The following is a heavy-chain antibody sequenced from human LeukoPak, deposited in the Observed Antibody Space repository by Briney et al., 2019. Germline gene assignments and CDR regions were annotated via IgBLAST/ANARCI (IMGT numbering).Heavy chain of an antibody. D-gene: IGHD2-2*02. V-gene: IGHV4-38-2*01. J-gene: IGHJ4*02. CDR2: IYHSGST. Sequence: PSETLSLTCAVSGYSISSGYYWGWIRQPPGKGLEWIGSIYHSGSTYYNPSLKSRVTISVGTSKSQFSLELSSVTAADTAVYYCARHRVGVVVPAAIGYWGQGTLVTVSS. CDR3: ARHRVGVVVPAAIGY. CDR1: GYSISSGYY.